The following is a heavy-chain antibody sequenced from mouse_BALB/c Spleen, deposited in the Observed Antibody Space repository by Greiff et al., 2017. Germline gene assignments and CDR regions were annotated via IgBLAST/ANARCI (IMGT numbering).Heavy chain of an antibody. CDR3: AREGYLGNAMDY. J-gene: IGHJ4*01. CDR2: IYPGDGST. D-gene: IGHD3-2*02. CDR1: GYTFTSYD. Sequence: VKLQESGPELVKPGAFVKISCKASGYTFTSYDINWVKQRPGQGLEWIGWIYPGDGSTKYNEKFKGKVTLTADKSSNTAYMQLSSLTSENTAVYFCAREGYLGNAMDYWGQGTAVTVSS. V-gene: IGHV1S56*01.